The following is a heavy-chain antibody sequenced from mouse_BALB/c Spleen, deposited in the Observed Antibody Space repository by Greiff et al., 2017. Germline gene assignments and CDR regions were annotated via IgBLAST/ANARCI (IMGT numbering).Heavy chain of an antibody. D-gene: IGHD1-2*01. CDR2: INPYNDGT. Sequence: EVQLQQSGPELVKPGASVKMSCKAYGYTFTSYVMHWVKQKPGQGLEWIGYINPYNDGTKYNEKFKGKATLTVDKSSSTAYMELLSLTSEDSAVYYCARSSYYGPFAYWGQGTLVTVSA. V-gene: IGHV1-14*01. CDR3: ARSSYYGPFAY. CDR1: GYTFTSYV. J-gene: IGHJ3*01.